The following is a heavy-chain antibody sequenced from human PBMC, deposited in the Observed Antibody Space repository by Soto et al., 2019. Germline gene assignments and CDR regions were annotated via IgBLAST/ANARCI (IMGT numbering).Heavy chain of an antibody. J-gene: IGHJ5*02. V-gene: IGHV4-39*01. CDR3: ARSAEYCSSTNCHVSWFGP. CDR2: IYYRGST. D-gene: IGHD2-2*01. Sequence: QLQLQESGPGLVKPSETLSLTCTVSGGSISGSNYYWGWVRQPPGKELEWIASIYYRGSTYYNPPLMSRVAMSVDTSKNQFSLKLSSVTAADTAVYYCARSAEYCSSTNCHVSWFGPWGQGTLVTVSS. CDR1: GGSISGSNYY.